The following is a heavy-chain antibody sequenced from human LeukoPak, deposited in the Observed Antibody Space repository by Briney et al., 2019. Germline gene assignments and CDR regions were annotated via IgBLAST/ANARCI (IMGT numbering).Heavy chain of an antibody. CDR3: ARGRPTKYYYDSSGYYFLRAFDI. J-gene: IGHJ3*02. CDR2: INHSGST. V-gene: IGHV4-34*01. D-gene: IGHD3-22*01. Sequence: SETLSLTCAVYGGSFSGYYRSWIRQPPGKGLEWIGEINHSGSTNYNPSLKSRVTISVDTSKDQFSLKLSSVTAADTAVYYCARGRPTKYYYDSSGYYFLRAFDIWGQGIMVTVSS. CDR1: GGSFSGYY.